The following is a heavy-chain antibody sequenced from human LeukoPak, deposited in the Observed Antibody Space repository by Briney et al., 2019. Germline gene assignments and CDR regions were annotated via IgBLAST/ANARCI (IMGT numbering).Heavy chain of an antibody. CDR2: ISYDGSNK. Sequence: GRSLRLSCAASGFIFSSYGMHWVRQAPGKGLEWVAVISYDGSNKHYADSVKGRFTISRDNSKNTLYLQMNSLRAEDTAVYYCAKETGRWELEWGQGTLVTVSS. D-gene: IGHD1-26*01. CDR3: AKETGRWELE. V-gene: IGHV3-30*18. CDR1: GFIFSSYG. J-gene: IGHJ4*02.